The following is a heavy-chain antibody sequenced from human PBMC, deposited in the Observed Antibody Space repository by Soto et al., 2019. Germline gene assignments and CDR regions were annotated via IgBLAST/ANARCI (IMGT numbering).Heavy chain of an antibody. CDR1: GGTFSSYA. D-gene: IGHD1-26*01. CDR2: ISTYNGKT. J-gene: IGHJ6*02. V-gene: IGHV1-18*01. CDR3: ARGDSGRVFYGMDV. Sequence: ASVKVSCKASGGTFSSYAISWVRQAPGQGLEWMGWISTYNGKTNYAQKLQGRVTMTTDTSTSTAYMELGSLRSDDTAVYYCARGDSGRVFYGMDVPGQATAVTVSS.